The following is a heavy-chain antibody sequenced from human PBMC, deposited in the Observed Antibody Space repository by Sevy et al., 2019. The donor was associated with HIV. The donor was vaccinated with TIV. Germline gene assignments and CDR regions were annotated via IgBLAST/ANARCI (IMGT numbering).Heavy chain of an antibody. CDR3: ARGAMTTVNTGGYYYYYGLDV. CDR1: GGSISPYY. D-gene: IGHD4-17*01. V-gene: IGHV4-4*07. J-gene: IGHJ6*02. Sequence: SETLSLTCSVSGGSISPYYWSWIRQPAGKGLEWIGRIYTSGNTNYNPSLKSRVTMSVDTSNKQFSLKLYSVTAADTAVYYFARGAMTTVNTGGYYYYYGLDVWGQGTTVTVSS. CDR2: IYTSGNT.